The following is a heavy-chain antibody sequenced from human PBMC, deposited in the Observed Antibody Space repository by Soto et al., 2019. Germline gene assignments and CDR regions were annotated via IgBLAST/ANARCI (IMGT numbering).Heavy chain of an antibody. V-gene: IGHV1-46*01. J-gene: IGHJ4*01. Sequence: ASVKVSCKASGYTFASYYMHWVRQAPGQGLEWMGIINPSGGGTSSAQKFQGRVILTRDTSTSTVYMELSSLRSEDTAAYYCARGVKYDSSDYCLVYWGQGTLVTVSS. CDR2: INPSGGGT. CDR3: ARGVKYDSSDYCLVY. CDR1: GYTFASYY. D-gene: IGHD3-22*01.